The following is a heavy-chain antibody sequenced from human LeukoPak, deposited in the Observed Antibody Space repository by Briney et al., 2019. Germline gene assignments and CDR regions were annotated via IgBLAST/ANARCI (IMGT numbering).Heavy chain of an antibody. Sequence: ASVKVSCRTSGGTFNNSAISWVRQAPGQGLEWLGGIMSLFGTAGYAQKFQGRVTITKDESTRTVYLELTSLTSDDTAVYYCARDVHGDYGSGWFDPWGQGTLVSVSS. CDR2: IMSLFGTA. CDR1: GGTFNNSA. V-gene: IGHV1-69*05. J-gene: IGHJ5*02. D-gene: IGHD4-17*01. CDR3: ARDVHGDYGSGWFDP.